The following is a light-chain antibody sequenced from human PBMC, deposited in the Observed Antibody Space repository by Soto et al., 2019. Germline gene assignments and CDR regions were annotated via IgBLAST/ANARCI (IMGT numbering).Light chain of an antibody. CDR1: QSATYRY. J-gene: IGKJ5*01. Sequence: IVMTQSPATLSVSPGERATLSCRASQSATYRYLAWYQQKPGQAPRLLIYAASNRATGIPARFSGSGSGTDFTLTISSLEPEDFAVYYCQQRSNWLPITFGQGTRLEIK. V-gene: IGKV3-11*01. CDR2: AAS. CDR3: QQRSNWLPIT.